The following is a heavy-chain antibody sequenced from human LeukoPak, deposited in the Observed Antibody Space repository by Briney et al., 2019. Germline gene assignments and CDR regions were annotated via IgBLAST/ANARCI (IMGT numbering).Heavy chain of an antibody. CDR3: ARLKTYYYYGMDV. Sequence: PGGSLRLSCAASGFTFSSYAMSWVRQAPGKGLEWVSAISGSGGSTYYADSVKGRFTISRDNSKNTLYLQMNSLRAEDTAVYYCARLKTYYYYGMDVWGQGTTVTVSS. V-gene: IGHV3-23*01. J-gene: IGHJ6*02. CDR2: ISGSGGST. D-gene: IGHD3-22*01. CDR1: GFTFSSYA.